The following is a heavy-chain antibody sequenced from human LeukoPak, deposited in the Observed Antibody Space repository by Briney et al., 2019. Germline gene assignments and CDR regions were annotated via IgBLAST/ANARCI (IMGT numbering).Heavy chain of an antibody. CDR1: GFTFSSYW. Sequence: GGSLRLSCGASGFTFSSYWMSWVRQAPGKGLEWVANIKEDGSEKYYVDSVKGRFIISRDNAKNSLYLHMNDLRAEDTAVYYCARDPRDRAIDRWFDPWGQGTLVIVSS. D-gene: IGHD5-18*01. CDR3: ARDPRDRAIDRWFDP. V-gene: IGHV3-7*03. CDR2: IKEDGSEK. J-gene: IGHJ5*02.